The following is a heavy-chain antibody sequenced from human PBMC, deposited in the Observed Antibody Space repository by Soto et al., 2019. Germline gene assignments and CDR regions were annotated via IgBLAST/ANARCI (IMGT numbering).Heavy chain of an antibody. Sequence: SVKVSCKASGGTFSSYAISWVRQAPGQGLEWMGGIIPIFGTANYAQKFQGRVTITADESTSTAYMELSSLRSEDTAVYYCARVPDPYSSGYCFDYWGQGTLVTVSS. V-gene: IGHV1-69*13. D-gene: IGHD3-22*01. CDR2: IIPIFGTA. CDR3: ARVPDPYSSGYCFDY. J-gene: IGHJ4*02. CDR1: GGTFSSYA.